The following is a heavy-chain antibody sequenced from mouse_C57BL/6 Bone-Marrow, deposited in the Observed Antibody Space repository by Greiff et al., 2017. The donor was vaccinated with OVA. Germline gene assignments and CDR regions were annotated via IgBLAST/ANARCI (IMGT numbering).Heavy chain of an antibody. CDR3: AREGDYYGSSSYYFDY. Sequence: VQLQQSGPGLVKPSQSLSLTCSVTGYSITSGYYWNWIRQFPGNKLEWMGYISYDGSNNYNPSLKNRISITRDTSKNQFFLKLNSVTTEDTATYYCAREGDYYGSSSYYFDYWGQGTTLTVSS. D-gene: IGHD1-1*01. CDR2: ISYDGSN. CDR1: GYSITSGYY. V-gene: IGHV3-6*01. J-gene: IGHJ2*01.